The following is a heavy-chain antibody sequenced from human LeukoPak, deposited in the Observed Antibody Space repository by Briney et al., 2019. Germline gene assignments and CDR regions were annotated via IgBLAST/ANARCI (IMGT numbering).Heavy chain of an antibody. D-gene: IGHD5-18*01. CDR2: INPNSGGT. V-gene: IGHV1-2*02. Sequence: ASVKVSCKASGYTFTGYYMHWVRQAPGQGLEWMGWINPNSGGTNYAQKFQGRVTMTRDTSISTAYMELSRLRSEDMAVYCCASSTAMANSGYDAFDIWGQGTMVTVSS. CDR1: GYTFTGYY. J-gene: IGHJ3*02. CDR3: ASSTAMANSGYDAFDI.